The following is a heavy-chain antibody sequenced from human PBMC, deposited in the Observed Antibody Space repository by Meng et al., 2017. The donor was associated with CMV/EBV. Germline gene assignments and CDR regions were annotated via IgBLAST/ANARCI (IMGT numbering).Heavy chain of an antibody. CDR1: GYTFTSYD. V-gene: IGHV1-8*01. CDR3: ASLPVYGDYVRDY. D-gene: IGHD4-17*01. CDR2: MNPNSGNT. J-gene: IGHJ4*02. Sequence: KASGYTFTSYDINWVRQATGQGLEWMGWMNPNSGNTGYAQKLQGRVTMTRNTSISTAYMELSSLRSEDTAVYYCASLPVYGDYVRDYWGQGTLVTVSS.